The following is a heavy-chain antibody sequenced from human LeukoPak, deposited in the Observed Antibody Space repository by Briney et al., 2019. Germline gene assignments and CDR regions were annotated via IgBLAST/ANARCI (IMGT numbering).Heavy chain of an antibody. V-gene: IGHV4-34*01. CDR1: GGSFSGYY. CDR2: INHSGST. J-gene: IGHJ5*02. Sequence: KPSETLSLTCAVYGGSFSGYYWSWIRLPPGKGLEWIGEINHSGSTNYNPSLKSRVTISVDTSKNQFSLKLSSVTAADTAVYYCAREKRITMVRGVINWFDPWGQGTLVTVSS. D-gene: IGHD3-10*01. CDR3: AREKRITMVRGVINWFDP.